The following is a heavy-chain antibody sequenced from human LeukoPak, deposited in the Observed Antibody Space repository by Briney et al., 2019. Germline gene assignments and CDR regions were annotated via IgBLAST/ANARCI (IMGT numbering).Heavy chain of an antibody. CDR2: ISYDGSNK. D-gene: IGHD4-17*01. Sequence: GGSLRLSCAASGFIFSRYGMHWVRQAPGKGLEWVAVISYDGSNKYYADSVKGRFTISRDNSKNTLYLQMNSLRAEDTAVYYCARVATVTTWAPPDYWGQGTLVTVSS. V-gene: IGHV3-30*03. CDR3: ARVATVTTWAPPDY. CDR1: GFIFSRYG. J-gene: IGHJ4*02.